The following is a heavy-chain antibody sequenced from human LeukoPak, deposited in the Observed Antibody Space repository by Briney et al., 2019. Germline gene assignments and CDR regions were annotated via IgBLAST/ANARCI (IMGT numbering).Heavy chain of an antibody. CDR2: INHSGST. J-gene: IGHJ6*03. D-gene: IGHD2-2*01. Sequence: SETLSLTCAVYGGSFSGYYWSWIRQPPGKELEWIGEINHSGSTNYNPSLKSRVTISVDTSKNQFSLKLSSVTAADTAVYYCARVVLAARAYYYYMDVWGKGATVTVSS. CDR1: GGSFSGYY. CDR3: ARVVLAARAYYYYMDV. V-gene: IGHV4-34*01.